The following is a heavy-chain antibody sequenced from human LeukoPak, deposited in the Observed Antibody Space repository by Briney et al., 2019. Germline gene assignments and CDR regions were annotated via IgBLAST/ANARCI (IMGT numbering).Heavy chain of an antibody. V-gene: IGHV4-39*07. D-gene: IGHD4-17*01. Sequence: SETLSLTCSVSGGSISSSSYYWGWIRQPPGKGLEWIGSIYYSGSTYYNPSLKSRVIISVDTSKNQFSLKLSSVTAADTAVYYCARDYGEKEAFDIWGQGTMVTVSS. CDR3: ARDYGEKEAFDI. J-gene: IGHJ3*02. CDR1: GGSISSSSYY. CDR2: IYYSGST.